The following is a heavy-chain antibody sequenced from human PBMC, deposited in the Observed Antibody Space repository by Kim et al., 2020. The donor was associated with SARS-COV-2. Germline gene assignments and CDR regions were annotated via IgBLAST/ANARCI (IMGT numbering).Heavy chain of an antibody. Sequence: SETLSLTCTVSGGSISSYYWSWIRQPPGKGLEWIGYIYYSGSTNYNPSLKSRVTISVDTSKNQFSLKLSSVTAADTAVYYCSRGDHYDILTGPYSHHFD. J-gene: IGHJ4*01. CDR3: SRGDHYDILTGPYSHHFD. CDR2: IYYSGST. D-gene: IGHD3-9*01. CDR1: GGSISSYY. V-gene: IGHV4-59*13.